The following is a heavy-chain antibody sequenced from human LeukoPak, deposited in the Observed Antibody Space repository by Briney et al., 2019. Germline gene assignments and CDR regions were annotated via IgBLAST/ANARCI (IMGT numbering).Heavy chain of an antibody. J-gene: IGHJ4*02. CDR1: GFTLSTFD. D-gene: IGHD4-23*01. V-gene: IGHV3-30*03. CDR2: ISHDGSHK. Sequence: GGSLRLSCAASGFTLSTFDMNWVRQAPGNGLEWVAVISHDGSHKSYADSVRGRFTISRDNSKNTLSLQMNTLRPEDTALFYCARDPNRLADYGGDYFDHWGQGTLVTVSS. CDR3: ARDPNRLADYGGDYFDH.